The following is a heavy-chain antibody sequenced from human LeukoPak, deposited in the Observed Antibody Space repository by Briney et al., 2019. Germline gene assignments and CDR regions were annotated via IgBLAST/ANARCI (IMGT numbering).Heavy chain of an antibody. CDR2: ISYDSAIK. CDR3: AKGENIVGAQHAFDI. J-gene: IGHJ3*02. V-gene: IGHV3-48*01. D-gene: IGHD1-26*01. CDR1: GFTFSRDS. Sequence: GGSLRLSCAASGFTFSRDSMNWVRQAPGKGLEWISYISYDSAIKYYADSVRGRFSISRDNAKNSLSLQMHSLRAEDTAVYYCAKGENIVGAQHAFDIWGQGTMVTVSS.